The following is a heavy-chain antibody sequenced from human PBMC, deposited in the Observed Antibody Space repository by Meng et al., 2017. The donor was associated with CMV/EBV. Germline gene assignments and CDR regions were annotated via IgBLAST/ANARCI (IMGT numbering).Heavy chain of an antibody. CDR2: IYYSGST. D-gene: IGHD3-10*01. V-gene: IGHV4-39*07. CDR3: ARVLRGSKVAFDI. Sequence: SETLSLTCTVSGGSISSSSYYWGWIRQPPGTGLEWIGSIYYSGSTYYNPSLKSRVTISVDTSKNQFSLKLSSVTAADTAVYYCARVLRGSKVAFDIWGQGTMVTVSS. J-gene: IGHJ3*02. CDR1: GGSISSSSYY.